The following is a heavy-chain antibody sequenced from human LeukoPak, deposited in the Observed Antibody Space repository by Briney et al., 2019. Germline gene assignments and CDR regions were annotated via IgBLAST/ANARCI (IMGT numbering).Heavy chain of an antibody. Sequence: SVKVSCKASGGTFSSYAISWVRHAPGQRLEWIGGIIPIFGTANYAQKCQGRVTITADESTSTAYMELSSLRAEDTAVYYCARVAQMPRLFDYWGQGTLVTVSS. CDR1: GGTFSSYA. J-gene: IGHJ4*02. CDR3: ARVAQMPRLFDY. CDR2: IIPIFGTA. V-gene: IGHV1-69*13. D-gene: IGHD2-2*01.